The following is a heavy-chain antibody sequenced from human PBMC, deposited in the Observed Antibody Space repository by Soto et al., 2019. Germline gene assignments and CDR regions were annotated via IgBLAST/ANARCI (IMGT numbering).Heavy chain of an antibody. CDR1: GGSVSSGSYY. D-gene: IGHD1-1*01. V-gene: IGHV4-34*01. Sequence: QVQLQQWGAGLLKPSETLSLTCAVYGGSVSSGSYYWSWIRQPPGKGLEWIGEMRHSGGSDFNPSLKSRVTISVDTSKNQFSLKMSSVTAADTALYYCARVERGTATTVVDAFDIWGPGTMVTVSS. J-gene: IGHJ3*02. CDR2: MRHSGGS. CDR3: ARVERGTATTVVDAFDI.